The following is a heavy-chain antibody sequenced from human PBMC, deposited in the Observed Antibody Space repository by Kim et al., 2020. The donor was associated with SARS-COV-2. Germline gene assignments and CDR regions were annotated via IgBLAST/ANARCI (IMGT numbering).Heavy chain of an antibody. Sequence: GGSLRLSCAASGFTFSSYSMNWVRQAPGKGLEWVSSISSSSSYIYYADSVKGRFTISRDNAKNSLYLQMNSLRAEDTAVYYCARVGQQPYYYGMDVWGQGTTVTVSS. CDR1: GFTFSSYS. J-gene: IGHJ6*02. V-gene: IGHV3-21*01. CDR2: ISSSSSYI. D-gene: IGHD6-13*01. CDR3: ARVGQQPYYYGMDV.